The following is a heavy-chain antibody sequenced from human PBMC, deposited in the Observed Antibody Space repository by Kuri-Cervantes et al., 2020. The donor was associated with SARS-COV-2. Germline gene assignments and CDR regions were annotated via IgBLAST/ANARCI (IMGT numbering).Heavy chain of an antibody. Sequence: ETLSLTCAASGFTVSSNYMSWVRQAPGKGLEWVSVIYSGGSTYYADSVKGRFTISRDNAKNSLYLQMNSLRAEDTAVYYCARDGGYCSSASCYTTPEYWGQGTLVTVSS. CDR2: IYSGGST. CDR3: ARDGGYCSSASCYTTPEY. J-gene: IGHJ4*02. D-gene: IGHD2-2*02. CDR1: GFTVSSNY. V-gene: IGHV3-53*01.